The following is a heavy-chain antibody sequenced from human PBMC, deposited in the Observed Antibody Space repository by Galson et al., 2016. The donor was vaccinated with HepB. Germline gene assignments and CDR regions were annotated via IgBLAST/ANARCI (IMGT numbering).Heavy chain of an antibody. J-gene: IGHJ3*02. V-gene: IGHV3-73*01. CDR3: TRPYYGDFDAFDI. CDR2: IRRKTNNYET. Sequence: SLRLSCAASGFTFSGSPLHWVRQASGKGLEWVGRIRRKTNNYETAYGVSVTGRSTISRDDSKNTAYLQMNSLKIEDTSVYYCTRPYYGDFDAFDIWGQGTMVTVSS. D-gene: IGHD4-17*01. CDR1: GFTFSGSP.